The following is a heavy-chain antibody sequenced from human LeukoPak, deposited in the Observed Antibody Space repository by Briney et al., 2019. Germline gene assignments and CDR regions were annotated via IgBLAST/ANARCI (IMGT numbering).Heavy chain of an antibody. CDR3: GRGPYGASISKWFDP. CDR1: DGSNSGYS. CDR2: IYYSGDA. D-gene: IGHD4/OR15-4a*01. V-gene: IGHV4-59*01. Sequence: SETLSLTCTVSDGSNSGYSWSWIRQPPGKGLEWIGYIYYSGDAHYNPSLKYLVTLSVHTSINQLSLQPSSATTAYTAVYYCGRGPYGASISKWFDPWGQGTLVIVSS. J-gene: IGHJ5*02.